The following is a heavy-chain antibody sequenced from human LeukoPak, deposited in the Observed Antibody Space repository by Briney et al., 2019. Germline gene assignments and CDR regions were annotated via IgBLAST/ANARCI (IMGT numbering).Heavy chain of an antibody. Sequence: GGCLRLSCAASGFTLSSYWMSWVRPAPGKGVEWVGNIKQDGSEKYYVDSVKGRFTISRDNAKNSLYLQMNSLRAEDTAVYYCARASGIQLWLFFDYWGQGTLVTVSS. CDR1: GFTLSSYW. V-gene: IGHV3-7*01. D-gene: IGHD5-18*01. CDR2: IKQDGSEK. J-gene: IGHJ4*02. CDR3: ARASGIQLWLFFDY.